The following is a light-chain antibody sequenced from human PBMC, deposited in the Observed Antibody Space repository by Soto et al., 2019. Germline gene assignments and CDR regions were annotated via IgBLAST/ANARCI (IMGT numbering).Light chain of an antibody. J-gene: IGKJ4*01. CDR1: QSILFSSNNKNY. CDR2: WAS. CDR3: QQYYGTPVT. V-gene: IGKV4-1*01. Sequence: DIVMTQSPDSLAVSLGERATTNCKSSQSILFSSNNKNYLTWYQQKPGQPPKPLIYWASTRESGVPDRFGGSESGTDFTLTISSLQADDVAVYYYQQYYGTPVTFGGGTKGESK.